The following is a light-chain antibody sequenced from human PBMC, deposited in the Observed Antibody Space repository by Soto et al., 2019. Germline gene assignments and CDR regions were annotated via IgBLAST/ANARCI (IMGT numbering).Light chain of an antibody. V-gene: IGKV3-15*01. Sequence: IGMTPSPATLSVSTGERATLSCRASQSVSSNLAWYQQKPGQAPRLLIYGASTRATGIPARFSGSGSGTEFTLTISSLQSEDFAVYYCQQYNNWPPITFGQGTRLEIK. CDR3: QQYNNWPPIT. CDR1: QSVSSN. J-gene: IGKJ5*01. CDR2: GAS.